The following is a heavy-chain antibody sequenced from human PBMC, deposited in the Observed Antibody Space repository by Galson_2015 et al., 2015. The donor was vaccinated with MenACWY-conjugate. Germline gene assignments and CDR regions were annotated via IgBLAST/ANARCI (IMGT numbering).Heavy chain of an antibody. J-gene: IGHJ1*01. Sequence: SLRLSCAASGFTFSIYAMHWVRQAPGKGLEWVAVMSYDGTIQYYADSVEGRFTISRDNSKNTLSLQMNSLRAEDTAVYYCASAYCRSSSTSTCTNHFQYWGQGTLVTVSS. CDR3: ASAYCRSSSTSTCTNHFQY. D-gene: IGHD2-2*01. CDR2: MSYDGTIQ. CDR1: GFTFSIYA. V-gene: IGHV3-30*01.